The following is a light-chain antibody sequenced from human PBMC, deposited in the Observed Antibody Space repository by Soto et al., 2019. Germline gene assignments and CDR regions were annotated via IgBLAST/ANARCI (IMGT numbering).Light chain of an antibody. CDR3: QQSYSTLLWT. CDR2: AAS. J-gene: IGKJ1*01. CDR1: QSISSY. V-gene: IGKV1-39*01. Sequence: DIPMTQSPSSLSASVGDRVTITCRASQSISSYLIWYQQKPGKAPKLLIYAASSLQSGVPSRFSGSGSGTDFTLTISSLQPEDFATYYCQQSYSTLLWTFGRGTKVEIK.